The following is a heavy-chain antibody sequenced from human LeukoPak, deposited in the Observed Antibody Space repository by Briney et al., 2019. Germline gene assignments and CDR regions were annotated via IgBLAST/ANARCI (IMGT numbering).Heavy chain of an antibody. D-gene: IGHD3-10*01. V-gene: IGHV1-2*02. CDR2: INPNSGGT. J-gene: IGHJ4*02. CDR3: ARGGRTYYYGSGSYYMGAYDY. Sequence: ASVKVSCKASGYTFTGYYMRWVRQASGQGLEWMGWINPNSGGTNYAQKFQGRVTMTRDTSIGTAYMELSRLRSDDTAVYYCARGGRTYYYGSGSYYMGAYDYWGQGTLVTVSS. CDR1: GYTFTGYY.